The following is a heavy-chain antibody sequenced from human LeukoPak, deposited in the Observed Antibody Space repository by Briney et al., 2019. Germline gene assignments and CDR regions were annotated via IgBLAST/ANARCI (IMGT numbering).Heavy chain of an antibody. Sequence: PSETLSLTCTVSGGSISSYYWSWIRQPPGKGLEWIGYISYSGSTSYNPSLKSRVTMSVDTSKNQFSLKLSSVTAADTPVYYCARYSGSYYVYWGQGTLVTVSS. V-gene: IGHV4-59*01. J-gene: IGHJ4*02. CDR3: ARYSGSYYVY. D-gene: IGHD1-26*01. CDR2: ISYSGST. CDR1: GGSISSYY.